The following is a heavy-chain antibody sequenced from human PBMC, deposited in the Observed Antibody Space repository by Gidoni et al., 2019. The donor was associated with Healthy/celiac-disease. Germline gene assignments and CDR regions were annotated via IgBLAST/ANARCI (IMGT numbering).Heavy chain of an antibody. J-gene: IGHJ4*02. Sequence: EVQLLASGGGLVQPGGSLRLSCSASGFTVSSYAMSWVRQAPGKGLEWVSAISGSGGSTYYADSVKGRFTISRDNSKNTLYLQMNSLRAEDTAVYYCAKRFSTVTWGDGYWGQGTLVTVSS. V-gene: IGHV3-23*01. CDR2: ISGSGGST. D-gene: IGHD4-17*01. CDR1: GFTVSSYA. CDR3: AKRFSTVTWGDGY.